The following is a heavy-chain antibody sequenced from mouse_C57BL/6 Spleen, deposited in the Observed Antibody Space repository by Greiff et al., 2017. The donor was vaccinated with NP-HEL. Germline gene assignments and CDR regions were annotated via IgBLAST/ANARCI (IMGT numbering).Heavy chain of an antibody. CDR3: ASYGNYAMDY. Sequence: QVQLQQPGTELVKPGASVKLSCKASGYTFTSYWIGNINPSNGGTNYNEKFKSKATLTVDKSSSTAYMQLSSLTSEDSAVYYCASYGNYAMDYWGQGTSVTVSS. V-gene: IGHV1-53*01. CDR2: INPSNGGT. CDR1: GYTFTSYW. J-gene: IGHJ4*01. D-gene: IGHD2-1*01.